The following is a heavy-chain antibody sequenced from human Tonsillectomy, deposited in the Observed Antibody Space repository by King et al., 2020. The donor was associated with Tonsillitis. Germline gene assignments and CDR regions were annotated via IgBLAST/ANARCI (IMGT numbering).Heavy chain of an antibody. CDR1: GYTFTSYA. CDR2: INTNTGNP. CDR3: ASMPGIAAAGTSWAFDI. D-gene: IGHD6-13*01. V-gene: IGHV7-4-1*02. Sequence: VQLVESGSELKKPGASVKVSCTASGYTFTSYAMNWVRQAPGQGLEWMGWINTNTGNPTYAQGFTGRFVFSLDTSVSTAYLQISSLKAEDTAVYYCASMPGIAAAGTSWAFDIWGQGTMVTVSS. J-gene: IGHJ3*02.